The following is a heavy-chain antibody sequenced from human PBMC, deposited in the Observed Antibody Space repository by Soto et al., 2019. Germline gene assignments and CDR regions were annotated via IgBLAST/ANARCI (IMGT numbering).Heavy chain of an antibody. CDR2: IIPIFGGP. Sequence: QVQLVQSGAVVKKPGSSVTVSCKASGGMFSDYTISWVRQAPGQGLEWMGGIIPIFGGPHYAQKFQGRVTIAADKPTSAVELELRDLTSEDTAVYSCAKKGGGASIDFWRANCFDPWGQGTLVTVSS. CDR3: AKKGGGASIDFWRANCFDP. D-gene: IGHD3-3*01. CDR1: GGMFSDYT. V-gene: IGHV1-69*06. J-gene: IGHJ5*02.